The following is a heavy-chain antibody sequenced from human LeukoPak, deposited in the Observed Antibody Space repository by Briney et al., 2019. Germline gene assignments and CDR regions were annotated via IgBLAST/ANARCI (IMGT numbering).Heavy chain of an antibody. CDR2: IYHSGST. CDR1: GYSISSGYY. CDR3: ARSLSGSSGAISY. D-gene: IGHD1-26*01. J-gene: IGHJ4*02. Sequence: SETLSLTCAVSGYSISSGYYWGWIRQPPGKGLEWIGSIYHSGSTYYNPSLKSRVTISVDTSKNQFSLKLSSVTAADTAVYYCARSLSGSSGAISYWGQGTLVTVSS. V-gene: IGHV4-38-2*01.